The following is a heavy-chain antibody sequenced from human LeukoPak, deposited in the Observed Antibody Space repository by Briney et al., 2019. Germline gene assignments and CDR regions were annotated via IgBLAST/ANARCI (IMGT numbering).Heavy chain of an antibody. J-gene: IGHJ4*02. D-gene: IGHD3-3*01. Sequence: SETLSLTCTVSGGSISSSSYYWGWIRQPPGKGLEWIGSIYYSGSTYYNPSLKSQVTISVDTSKNQFSLKLSSVTAADTAVYYCARVRSADFWSGSYYFDYWGQGTLVTVSS. V-gene: IGHV4-39*01. CDR1: GGSISSSSYY. CDR2: IYYSGST. CDR3: ARVRSADFWSGSYYFDY.